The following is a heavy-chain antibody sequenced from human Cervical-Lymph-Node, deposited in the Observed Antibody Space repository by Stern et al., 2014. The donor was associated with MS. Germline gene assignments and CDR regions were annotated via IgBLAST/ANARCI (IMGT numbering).Heavy chain of an antibody. Sequence: LQLVESGAEVKKPGSSVKVSCKASGGTFSSYAISWVRQAPGQGLEWMGGLVPIFGTANYAHKFQGRVTITADESTSTAYMELSSLRSEDTAVYYCAREFSYDSSGYYFYYWGQGTLVTVSS. CDR1: GGTFSSYA. J-gene: IGHJ4*02. CDR3: AREFSYDSSGYYFYY. D-gene: IGHD3-22*01. CDR2: LVPIFGTA. V-gene: IGHV1-69*01.